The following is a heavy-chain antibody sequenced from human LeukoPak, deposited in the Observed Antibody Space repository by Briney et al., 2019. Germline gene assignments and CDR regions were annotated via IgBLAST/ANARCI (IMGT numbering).Heavy chain of an antibody. CDR3: ARAILRKTTVTTYWFDP. V-gene: IGHV1-2*02. CDR1: GYTFTGYY. CDR2: INPNSGGT. D-gene: IGHD4-17*01. J-gene: IGHJ5*02. Sequence: ASVKVSCKASGYTFTGYYMHWVRQAPGQGLEWMGWINPNSGGTNYAQKFQGRVTITRNTSISTAYMELSSLRSEDTAVYYCARAILRKTTVTTYWFDPWGQGTLVTVSS.